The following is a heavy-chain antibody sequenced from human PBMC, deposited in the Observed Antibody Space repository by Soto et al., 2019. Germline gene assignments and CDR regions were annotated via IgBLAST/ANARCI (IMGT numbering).Heavy chain of an antibody. Sequence: GASVKVSCKASGGTNSSYAISWVRQDTGQGLEWMGGIIPIFGTANYAQKFQGRVTITADESTSTAYMELSSLRHEDTAVYYCAKDGGPAYCNSPGCSAEHFDYWGRGTQVTVS. CDR3: AKDGGPAYCNSPGCSAEHFDY. CDR1: GGTNSSYA. V-gene: IGHV1-69*13. CDR2: IIPIFGTA. D-gene: IGHD2-2*01. J-gene: IGHJ4*02.